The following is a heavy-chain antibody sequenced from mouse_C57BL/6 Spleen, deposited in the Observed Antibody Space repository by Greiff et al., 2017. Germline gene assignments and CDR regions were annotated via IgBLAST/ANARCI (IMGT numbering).Heavy chain of an antibody. J-gene: IGHJ4*01. CDR1: GYAFTNYL. CDR2: INPGSGGT. CDR3: ARSPRYYGSSPYYAMDY. V-gene: IGHV1-54*01. Sequence: QVQLQQSGAELVRPGTSVKVSCKASGYAFTNYLIEWVKQRPGQGLEWIGVINPGSGGTNYNEKFKGKATLTADKSSSTAYMQLSSLTSEDSAVYFCARSPRYYGSSPYYAMDYWGQGTSVTVSS. D-gene: IGHD1-1*01.